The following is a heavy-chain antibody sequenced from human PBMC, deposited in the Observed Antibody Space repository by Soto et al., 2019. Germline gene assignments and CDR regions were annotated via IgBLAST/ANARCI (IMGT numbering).Heavy chain of an antibody. D-gene: IGHD3-22*01. CDR2: IYYSGST. CDR1: GGSISSYY. Sequence: SETLSLTCTVSGGSISSYYWSWIRQPPGKGLEWIGYIYYSGSTNYNPSLKSRVTISVDTSKNQFSLKLSSVTAADTAVYYCARDHRDYYDSSGYQYWGQGTLVTV. V-gene: IGHV4-59*01. CDR3: ARDHRDYYDSSGYQY. J-gene: IGHJ4*02.